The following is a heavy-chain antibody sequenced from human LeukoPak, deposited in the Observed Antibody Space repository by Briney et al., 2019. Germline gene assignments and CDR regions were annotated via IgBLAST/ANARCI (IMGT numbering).Heavy chain of an antibody. Sequence: GGSLRLSCAASGFTFSRYWMTWVRQAPGKGLERVANIKEEGSENSYVESVKGRFTISREKAKNSLYLQLNSLRAEDTAVCLCARQRYSDYWGQGSLVTVS. V-gene: IGHV3-7*01. D-gene: IGHD1-1*01. CDR3: ARQRYSDY. CDR1: GFTFSRYW. J-gene: IGHJ4*02. CDR2: IKEEGSEN.